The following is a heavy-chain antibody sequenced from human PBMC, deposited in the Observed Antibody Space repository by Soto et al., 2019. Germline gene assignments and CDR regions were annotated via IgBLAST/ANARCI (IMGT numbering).Heavy chain of an antibody. CDR3: AREGFSSSWDRSAFDI. J-gene: IGHJ3*02. CDR1: GGSFSGYY. D-gene: IGHD6-13*01. CDR2: INHSGST. Sequence: QVQLQQWGAGLLKPSETLSLTCAVYGGSFSGYYWSWIRQPPGKGLEWIGEINHSGSTNYNPSLKSRVTISVDTSKNQFSLKLSSVTAADTAVYYCAREGFSSSWDRSAFDIWGQGTMVTVSS. V-gene: IGHV4-34*01.